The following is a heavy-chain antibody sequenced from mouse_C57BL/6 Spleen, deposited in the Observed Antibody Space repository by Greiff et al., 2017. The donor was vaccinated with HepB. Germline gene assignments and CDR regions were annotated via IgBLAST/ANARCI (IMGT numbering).Heavy chain of an antibody. D-gene: IGHD2-1*01. CDR2: INPYNGGT. Sequence: VQLQQSGPVLVKPGASVKMSCKASGYTFTDYYMNWVKQSHGKSLEWIGVINPYNGGTSYNQKFKGKATLTVDKSSSTAYMELNSLTSEDSAVYYCARLGNSFDYWGQGTTLTVSS. CDR3: ARLGNSFDY. CDR1: GYTFTDYY. J-gene: IGHJ2*01. V-gene: IGHV1-19*01.